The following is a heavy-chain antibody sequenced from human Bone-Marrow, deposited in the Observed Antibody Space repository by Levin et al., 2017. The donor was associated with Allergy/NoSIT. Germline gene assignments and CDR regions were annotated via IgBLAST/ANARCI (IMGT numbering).Heavy chain of an antibody. D-gene: IGHD2-15*01. CDR3: ARATIGYCSGGSCRDAFDI. Sequence: SQTLSLPCAVSGGSISSSNWWSWVRQPPGKGLEWIGEIYHSGSTNYNPSLKSRVTISVDKSKNQFSLKLSSVTAADTAVYYCARATIGYCSGGSCRDAFDIWGQGTMVTVSS. CDR1: GGSISSSNW. V-gene: IGHV4-4*02. CDR2: IYHSGST. J-gene: IGHJ3*02.